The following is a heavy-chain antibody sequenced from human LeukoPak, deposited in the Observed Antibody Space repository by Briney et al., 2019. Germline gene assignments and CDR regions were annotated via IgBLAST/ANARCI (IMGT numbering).Heavy chain of an antibody. CDR2: IYYSGST. V-gene: IGHV4-59*11. J-gene: IGHJ4*02. D-gene: IGHD6-19*01. CDR1: GGSISPHY. CDR3: AREVEGSSYDF. Sequence: SETLSPTCTVSGGSISPHYWSWIRQPPGKGLEWIGYIYYSGSTNYNPSLKSRVTISVDTSKNQFSLKLNSVTAADTAVYYCAREVEGSSYDFWGQGTLVTVSS.